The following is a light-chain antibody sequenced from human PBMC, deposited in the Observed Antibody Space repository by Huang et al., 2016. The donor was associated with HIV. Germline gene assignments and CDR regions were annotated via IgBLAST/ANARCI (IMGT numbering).Light chain of an antibody. CDR1: QSILYNSNNKNY. J-gene: IGKJ1*01. CDR2: WAC. V-gene: IGKV4-1*01. Sequence: DIVMTQSPDSLAVSLGERATINCKSSQSILYNSNNKNYLAWYQQKSGQPPKLLIYWACTRESGVPDRFSGSGSGTDFTLTIGSLQAEDVAVYYCQQYHSFPRTFGQGTKVEIK. CDR3: QQYHSFPRT.